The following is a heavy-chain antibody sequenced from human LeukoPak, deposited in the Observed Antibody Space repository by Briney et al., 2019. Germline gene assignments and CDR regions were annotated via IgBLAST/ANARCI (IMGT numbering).Heavy chain of an antibody. V-gene: IGHV3-53*01. D-gene: IGHD3-22*01. J-gene: IGHJ4*02. CDR1: GFTVSSNY. CDR2: IYSGGST. CDR3: ALRRDYYDSSGYYQYYFDY. Sequence: GGSLRLSCAASGFTVSSNYMSWVRQAPGKGLEWVSVIYSGGSTYYADSVKGRFTISRDNSKNMLYLQMNSLRAEDTAVYYCALRRDYYDSSGYYQYYFDYWGQGTLVTVSS.